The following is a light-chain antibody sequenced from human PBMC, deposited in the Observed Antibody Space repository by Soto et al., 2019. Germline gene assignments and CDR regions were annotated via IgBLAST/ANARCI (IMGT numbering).Light chain of an antibody. CDR1: SSDVGGYNY. Sequence: QSVLTQPASVSGSPGQSITISCTGTSSDVGGYNYVSWYQQHPGKALKLMIYEVSNRPSGVSNRFSGSKSGNTASLTISGLQAEDEADYYCSSYTSSSTLDVFGTGTKVTV. V-gene: IGLV2-14*01. CDR2: EVS. CDR3: SSYTSSSTLDV. J-gene: IGLJ1*01.